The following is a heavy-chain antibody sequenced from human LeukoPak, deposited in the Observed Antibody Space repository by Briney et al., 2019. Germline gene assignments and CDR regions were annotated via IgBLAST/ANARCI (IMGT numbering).Heavy chain of an antibody. D-gene: IGHD6-19*01. CDR1: GFTFSSYA. Sequence: GGSLRLSCVASGFTFSSYAMNWVRQAPGKGLEWVSGMSNSGDSTRYADSVKGRFTISRDNSKNTLYLQMSSLRADDTAVYYCAKAYSGWYAWDCWGQGTLVTVSS. CDR3: AKAYSGWYAWDC. V-gene: IGHV3-23*01. CDR2: MSNSGDST. J-gene: IGHJ4*02.